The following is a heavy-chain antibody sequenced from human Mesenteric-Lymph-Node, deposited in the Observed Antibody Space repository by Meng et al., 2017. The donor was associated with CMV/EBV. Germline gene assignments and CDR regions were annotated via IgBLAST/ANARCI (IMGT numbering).Heavy chain of an antibody. CDR1: GFTFSSYS. Sequence: GGSLRLSCAASGFTFSSYSMNWVRQAPGKGLELVSSISSSSSYIYYADSVKGRFTISRDNAKNSLYLQMNSLRAEDTAVYYCARDAGRGSRKFDPWGQGTLVTVSS. J-gene: IGHJ5*02. D-gene: IGHD3-16*01. CDR2: ISSSSSYI. CDR3: ARDAGRGSRKFDP. V-gene: IGHV3-21*01.